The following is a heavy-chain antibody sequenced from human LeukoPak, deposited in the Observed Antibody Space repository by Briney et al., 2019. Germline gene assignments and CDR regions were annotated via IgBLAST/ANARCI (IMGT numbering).Heavy chain of an antibody. V-gene: IGHV3-23*01. D-gene: IGHD6-13*01. Sequence: PGGSLRLSCVASGFTLSNAWMSWVRQAPGKGLEWVSGISGSGDSTYYADSIKGRFTISRDNSKNTLYLQMNSLRAEDTAVYYCAKGPASSIAAAADLDYWGQGTLVTVSS. J-gene: IGHJ4*02. CDR3: AKGPASSIAAAADLDY. CDR2: ISGSGDST. CDR1: GFTLSNAW.